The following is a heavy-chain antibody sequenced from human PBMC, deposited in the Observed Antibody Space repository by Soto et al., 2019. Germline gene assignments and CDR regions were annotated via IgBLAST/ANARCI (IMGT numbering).Heavy chain of an antibody. CDR3: ARGGREVPRIPYDT. CDR1: GYTFTDYY. V-gene: IGHV1-2*02. CDR2: INPNVGGT. Sequence: QVHLVQSGAEVKKPGASVYVSCKASGYTFTDYYVHWVRQAPGQGLEWMGWINPNVGGTNYARKFQGRLTMTRDTSISIVYMQLTRLGPDDTARYYCARGGREVPRIPYDTWGQGTLVTVSS. D-gene: IGHD3-16*01. J-gene: IGHJ5*02.